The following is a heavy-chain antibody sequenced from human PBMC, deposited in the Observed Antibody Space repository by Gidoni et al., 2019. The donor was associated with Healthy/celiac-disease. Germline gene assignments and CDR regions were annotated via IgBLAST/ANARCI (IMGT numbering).Heavy chain of an antibody. V-gene: IGHV4-59*01. CDR3: ARGIAAASFYYYYMDV. CDR1: GGSLSRYY. D-gene: IGHD6-13*01. J-gene: IGHJ6*03. CDR2: IYYSGST. Sequence: QVQLQESGPGLVKPSETLSLTCTVSGGSLSRYYWSWIRQPPGKGLEWIGYIYYSGSTNYNPSLKSRVTISVDTSKNQFSLKLSSVTAADTAVYYCARGIAAASFYYYYMDVWGKGTTVTVSS.